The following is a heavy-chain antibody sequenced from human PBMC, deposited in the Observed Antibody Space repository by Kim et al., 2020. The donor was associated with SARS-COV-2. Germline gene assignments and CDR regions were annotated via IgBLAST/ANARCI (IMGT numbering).Heavy chain of an antibody. CDR1: GFTVSSHY. J-gene: IGHJ6*02. V-gene: IGHV3-53*01. CDR2: TYSGGST. Sequence: GGSLRLSCAASGFTVSSHYMSWVRQAPGKGLEWVSVTYSGGSTYYADSAKGLFTISRDNSKKTLNLQKNSLSAEDTAANYFSRARLVTYGFDVWGQGTT. CDR3: SRARLVTYGFDV.